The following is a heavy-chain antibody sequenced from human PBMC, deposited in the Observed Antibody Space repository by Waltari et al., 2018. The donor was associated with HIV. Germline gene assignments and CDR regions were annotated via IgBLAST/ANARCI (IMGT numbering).Heavy chain of an antibody. CDR2: IRRGKNEK. CDR3: VRDDPGYGPIDF. V-gene: IGHV3-21*04. J-gene: IGHJ4*02. CDR1: GFEFRQYP. D-gene: IGHD3-10*01. Sequence: DVYLVESGVGVVPTGGSIRLTCVASGFEFRQYPLNWVRQSPMRGVEWVASIRRGKNEKNYLYSVRGRFVISRDNSESSVYLQMDSLREEDTATYFCVRDDPGYGPIDFWGQGTLVTV.